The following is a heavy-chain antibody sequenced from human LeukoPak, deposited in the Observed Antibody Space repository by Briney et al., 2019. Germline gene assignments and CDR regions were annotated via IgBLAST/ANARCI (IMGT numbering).Heavy chain of an antibody. CDR1: GGTFYSYA. CDR3: ARGTTVTTAVLVPNDAFDI. CDR2: SVPMFGTI. D-gene: IGHD4-17*01. Sequence: SVKVSCKASGGTFYSYAINWVRQAPGQGLEWMGVSVPMFGTINFAPKFQGRVTITADESTSTAYMELTSLKSEDTAVYYCARGTTVTTAVLVPNDAFDIWVQGTMVTVSS. J-gene: IGHJ3*02. V-gene: IGHV1-69*13.